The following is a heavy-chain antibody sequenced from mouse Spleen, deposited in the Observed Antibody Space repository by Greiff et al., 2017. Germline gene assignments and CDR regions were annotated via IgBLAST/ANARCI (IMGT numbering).Heavy chain of an antibody. Sequence: QVQLKQSGPGLVAPSQSLSITCTVSGFSLTSYGVHWVRQPPGKGLEWLVVIWSDGSTTYNSALKSRLSISKDNSKSQVFLKMNSLQTDDTAMYYCARNSYWDGLGAMDYWGQGTSVTVSS. D-gene: IGHD4-1*01. CDR1: GFSLTSYG. CDR2: IWSDGST. V-gene: IGHV2-6*02. CDR3: ARNSYWDGLGAMDY. J-gene: IGHJ4*01.